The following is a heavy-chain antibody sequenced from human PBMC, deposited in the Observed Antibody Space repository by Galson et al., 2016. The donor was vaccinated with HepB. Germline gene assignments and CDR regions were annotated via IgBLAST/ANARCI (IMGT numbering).Heavy chain of an antibody. CDR1: GFTFSTYA. CDR3: ARDSDTSGLHWYFDL. D-gene: IGHD3-22*01. J-gene: IGHJ2*01. V-gene: IGHV3-30*04. Sequence: SLRLSCAASGFTFSTYAMHWVRQAPGKGLEWVALISYDGSNKYYADPVKGRFTISRGNSKNTLYLQMNSLRAEDTAVYYCARDSDTSGLHWYFDLWGRGTLVTVSS. CDR2: ISYDGSNK.